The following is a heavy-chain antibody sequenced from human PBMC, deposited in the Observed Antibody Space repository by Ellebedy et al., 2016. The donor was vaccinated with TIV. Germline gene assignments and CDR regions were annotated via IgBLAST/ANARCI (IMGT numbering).Heavy chain of an antibody. CDR2: MFHSWST. Sequence: MPSETLSLTCSVSGSSISSGYYWGWIRQPPGRELEWIGRMFHSWSTYSSPSLTSPVPISVDTSKNQLSLRLRSVTAADTAVYYCARDGAGRWDYWGPGTLVTVSS. V-gene: IGHV4-38-2*02. CDR1: GSSISSGYY. J-gene: IGHJ4*02. D-gene: IGHD4-23*01. CDR3: ARDGAGRWDY.